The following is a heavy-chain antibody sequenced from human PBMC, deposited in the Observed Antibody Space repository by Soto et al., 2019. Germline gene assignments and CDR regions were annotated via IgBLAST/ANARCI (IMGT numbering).Heavy chain of an antibody. CDR3: ARLPVITGANSFFDY. J-gene: IGHJ4*02. CDR1: GYSFTSYW. D-gene: IGHD1-20*01. CDR2: IYPGDSDT. V-gene: IGHV5-51*01. Sequence: GESLKISCKGSGYSFTSYWIGWVRQMPGKGLEWMGVIYPGDSDTRYSPSFQGQVTISADKSISTAYLQWSSLRASDTAMYYCARLPVITGANSFFDYWGQGALVTVS.